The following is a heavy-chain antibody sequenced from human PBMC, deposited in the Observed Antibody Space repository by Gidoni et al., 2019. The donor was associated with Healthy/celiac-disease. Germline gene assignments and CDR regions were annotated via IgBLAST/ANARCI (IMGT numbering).Heavy chain of an antibody. CDR2: IIPILGIA. CDR1: GGTFSSYT. J-gene: IGHJ4*02. Sequence: QVQLVQSGAEVKKPGSSVKVSCKASGGTFSSYTISWVRQAPGQGLEWMGRIIPILGIANYAQKFQGRVTITADKSTSTAYMELSSLRSEDTAVYYCARVTYGDYFDYWGQGTLVTVSS. D-gene: IGHD4-17*01. V-gene: IGHV1-69*02. CDR3: ARVTYGDYFDY.